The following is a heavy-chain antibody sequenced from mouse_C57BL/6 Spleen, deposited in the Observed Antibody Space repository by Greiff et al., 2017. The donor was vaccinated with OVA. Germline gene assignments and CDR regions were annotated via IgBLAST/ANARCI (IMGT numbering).Heavy chain of an antibody. V-gene: IGHV1-5*01. CDR1: GYTFTSYW. J-gene: IGHJ4*01. CDR3: TSYGNSDYYAMDY. Sequence: DVKLQESGTVLARPGASVKMSCKPSGYTFTSYWMHWVKQRPGPGLEWIGAIYPGNSDTSYNQKFKGKAKLTAVTSASTAYMELSSLTNEDSAVYYCTSYGNSDYYAMDYWGQGTSVTVAS. D-gene: IGHD2-1*01. CDR2: IYPGNSDT.